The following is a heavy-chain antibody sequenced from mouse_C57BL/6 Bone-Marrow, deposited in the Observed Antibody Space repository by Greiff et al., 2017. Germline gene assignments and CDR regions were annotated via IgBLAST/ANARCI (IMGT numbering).Heavy chain of an antibody. CDR2: ISYSGST. CDR3: ARYHWDGGYAMDY. J-gene: IGHJ4*01. V-gene: IGHV3-8*01. Sequence: EVQLQQSGPGLAKPSQTLSLTCSVTGYSITSDYWNWIRKFPGNKLEYMGYISYSGSTYYNPSLKSRISITRDTSKNQYYLQLNSVTAEDTATYYCARYHWDGGYAMDYWGQGTSVTVSS. CDR1: GYSITSDY. D-gene: IGHD4-1*01.